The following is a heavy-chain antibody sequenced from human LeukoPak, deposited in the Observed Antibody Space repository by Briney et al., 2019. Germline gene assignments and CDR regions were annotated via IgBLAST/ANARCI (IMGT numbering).Heavy chain of an antibody. D-gene: IGHD3-10*01. V-gene: IGHV3-48*03. J-gene: IGHJ6*03. CDR3: AKAATYGSERYAYYYYYMDV. CDR2: ISSSGSTI. Sequence: GGSLRLSCAASGFTFSSYEMNWVRQAPGKGLEWVSYISSSGSTIYYADSVKGRFTISRDNSKNTLYLQMNSLRAEDTAVYYCAKAATYGSERYAYYYYYMDVCGKGTTVTISS. CDR1: GFTFSSYE.